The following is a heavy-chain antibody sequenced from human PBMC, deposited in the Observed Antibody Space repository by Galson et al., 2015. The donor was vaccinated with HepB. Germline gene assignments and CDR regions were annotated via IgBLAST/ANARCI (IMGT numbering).Heavy chain of an antibody. V-gene: IGHV4-30-4*01. Sequence: GSISNGDYYWSWIRQPPGKGLEWIGDIYYSGSTYYNPSLKSRVTISVDTSKNQFSLKLSSVTAADTAVYYCARDQLRYYYGSGTYYYYYGMDVWGQGTTVTVSS. CDR1: GSISNGDYY. J-gene: IGHJ6*02. D-gene: IGHD3-10*01. CDR3: ARDQLRYYYGSGTYYYYYGMDV. CDR2: IYYSGST.